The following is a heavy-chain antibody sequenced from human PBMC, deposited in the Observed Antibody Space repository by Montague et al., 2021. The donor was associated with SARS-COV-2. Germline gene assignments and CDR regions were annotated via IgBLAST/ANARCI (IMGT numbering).Heavy chain of an antibody. Sequence: SETLSLTCSVSGTSITSYYWNWIRQPPGKGLEWIGYISDSGSTNYSPSLKSRVTMSVDTSKNQMSLKLTSVTAADTAVYYCARGCLSYFGAGGHCYGMDVWGQGITVTVSS. D-gene: IGHD3-10*01. CDR3: ARGCLSYFGAGGHCYGMDV. V-gene: IGHV4-59*01. J-gene: IGHJ6*02. CDR1: GTSITSYY. CDR2: ISDSGST.